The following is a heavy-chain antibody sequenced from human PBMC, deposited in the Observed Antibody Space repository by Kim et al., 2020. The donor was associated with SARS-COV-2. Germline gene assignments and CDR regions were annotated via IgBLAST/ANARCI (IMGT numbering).Heavy chain of an antibody. CDR1: GFTFSSYA. CDR3: AKDVLDIVVVPAAIYYYYYGMDV. Sequence: GGSLRLSCAASGFTFSSYAMSWVRQAPGKGLEWVSAISGSGGSTYYADSVKGRFTISRDNSKNTLYLQMNSLRAEDTAVYYCAKDVLDIVVVPAAIYYYYYGMDVWGQGTTVTVSS. V-gene: IGHV3-23*01. D-gene: IGHD2-2*02. J-gene: IGHJ6*02. CDR2: ISGSGGST.